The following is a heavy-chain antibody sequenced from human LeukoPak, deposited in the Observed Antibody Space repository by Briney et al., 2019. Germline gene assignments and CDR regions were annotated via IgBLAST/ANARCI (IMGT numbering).Heavy chain of an antibody. V-gene: IGHV4-34*01. Sequence: SETLSLTCAVYGGSFSGYYWSWIRQPPGKGLEWIGEINHSGSANYNPSLKSRVTISVDTSKNQFSLKLSSVTAADTAVYYCARGSTGDYWGQGTLVTVSS. CDR1: GGSFSGYY. CDR2: INHSGSA. CDR3: ARGSTGDY. J-gene: IGHJ4*02. D-gene: IGHD2-2*01.